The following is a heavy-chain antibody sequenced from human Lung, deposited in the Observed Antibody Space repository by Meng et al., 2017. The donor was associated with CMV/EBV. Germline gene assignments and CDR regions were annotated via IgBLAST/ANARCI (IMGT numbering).Heavy chain of an antibody. Sequence: GESLKISCAASGSIFSTYGMNWVRQAPGKGLEWVAFIQDDGSYTNYADSVKGRFTISRDNSKNTLYFQMNSLRAEDTAEYYCAKFYCTNTVCYETPGIDYWCQGTLVTVSS. D-gene: IGHD2-8*01. CDR2: IQDDGSYT. CDR3: AKFYCTNTVCYETPGIDY. J-gene: IGHJ4*02. CDR1: GSIFSTYG. V-gene: IGHV3-30*02.